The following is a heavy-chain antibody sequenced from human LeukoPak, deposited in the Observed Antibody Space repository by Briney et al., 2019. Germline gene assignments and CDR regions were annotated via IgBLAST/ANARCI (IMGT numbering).Heavy chain of an antibody. CDR2: IDHSGST. V-gene: IGHV4-38-2*01. CDR1: GYSISSGYY. CDR3: ARVTCSSTSCRKKYYYYYYGMDV. D-gene: IGHD2-2*01. Sequence: SETLSLTCAVSGYSISSGYYWGWIRQPPGQGLEWIGSIDHSGSTYYNPSLKSRVTIPVDTSKNQFSLKLSSVTAADTAVYYCARVTCSSTSCRKKYYYYYYGMDVWGKGTTVTVSS. J-gene: IGHJ6*04.